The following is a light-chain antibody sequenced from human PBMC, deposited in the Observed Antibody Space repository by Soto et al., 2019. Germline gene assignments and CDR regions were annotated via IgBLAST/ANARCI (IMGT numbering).Light chain of an antibody. V-gene: IGKV3D-15*01. CDR1: QSVTSNY. CDR3: QQYDDWLRLT. CDR2: DTS. J-gene: IGKJ4*01. Sequence: EIVLTQSPGTLSLSPGERATLSCRAIQSVTSNYLAWYQQKPGQAPGLLIYDTSTRASGVPDRFSGSGSGTEFNLTISSLQSEDFAVYFCQQYDDWLRLTFGGGTKVDIK.